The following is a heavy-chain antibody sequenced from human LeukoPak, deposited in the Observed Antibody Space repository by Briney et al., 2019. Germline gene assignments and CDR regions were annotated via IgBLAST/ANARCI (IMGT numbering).Heavy chain of an antibody. Sequence: SQTLSLTCAISGDSVSSNSAAWNWIRQSPSRGLEWLGRTYYRSKWYNDYAVSVKSRITINPDTSKSQFSLQLNSVTPEDTAVYYCAREGYSSSWDYYYYYYMDVWGKGTTVTVSS. CDR3: AREGYSSSWDYYYYYYMDV. V-gene: IGHV6-1*01. D-gene: IGHD6-13*01. CDR2: TYYRSKWYN. J-gene: IGHJ6*03. CDR1: GDSVSSNSAA.